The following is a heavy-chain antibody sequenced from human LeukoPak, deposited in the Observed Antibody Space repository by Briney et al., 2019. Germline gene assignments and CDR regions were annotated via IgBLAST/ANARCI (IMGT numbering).Heavy chain of an antibody. CDR1: GFTFSSYA. V-gene: IGHV3-30*04. J-gene: IGHJ4*02. CDR2: ISDDGSNK. CDR3: ANPGGPTTVTRWYFDY. Sequence: GGSLRLSCAASGFTFSSYAMHWVRQAPGKGLEWVAIISDDGSNKYYADSVKGRFIISRDNRKNTLYLEMNSLRNEDTAVYYCANPGGPTTVTRWYFDYWDQGTLVTVSS. D-gene: IGHD4-17*01.